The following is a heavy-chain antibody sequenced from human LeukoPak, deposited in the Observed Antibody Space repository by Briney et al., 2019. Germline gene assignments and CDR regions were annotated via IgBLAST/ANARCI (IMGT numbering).Heavy chain of an antibody. D-gene: IGHD2-15*01. V-gene: IGHV4-59*11. J-gene: IGHJ5*02. CDR3: ARYCSGGNCYNWFDP. Sequence: SETLSLTCTVSGGSIGSHYWSWIRQSPGKGLEWIGFMYNSGSTKYSPSLQSRVTISVDTSKNQFSLKLSSVTAADTAVYYCARYCSGGNCYNWFDPWGQGTLVTVSS. CDR2: MYNSGST. CDR1: GGSIGSHY.